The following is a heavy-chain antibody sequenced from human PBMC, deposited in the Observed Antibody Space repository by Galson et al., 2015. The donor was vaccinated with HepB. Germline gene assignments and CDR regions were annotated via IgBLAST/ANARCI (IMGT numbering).Heavy chain of an antibody. CDR1: GFTFSSYS. D-gene: IGHD2-15*01. CDR2: ISSSSSYI. V-gene: IGHV3-21*01. Sequence: SLRLSCAASGFTFSSYSMNWVRQAPGKGLEWVSSISSSSSYIYYADSVKGRFTISRDNAKNSLYLQMNSLRAEDTAVYYCARDTRGCLSFDPWGQGTLVTVSS. CDR3: ARDTRGCLSFDP. J-gene: IGHJ5*02.